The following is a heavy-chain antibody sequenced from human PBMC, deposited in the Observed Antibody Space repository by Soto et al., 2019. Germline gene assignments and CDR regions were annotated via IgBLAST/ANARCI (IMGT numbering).Heavy chain of an antibody. D-gene: IGHD6-6*01. CDR1: GGTFSSYA. Sequence: ASVKVSCKASGGTFSSYAISWVRQAPGQGLEWMGGIIPIFGTANYAQKFQGRVTITADESTSTAYMELSSLRSEDTAVYYCARSPYSSSGMDYWGQGTLVTVSS. J-gene: IGHJ4*02. V-gene: IGHV1-69*13. CDR3: ARSPYSSSGMDY. CDR2: IIPIFGTA.